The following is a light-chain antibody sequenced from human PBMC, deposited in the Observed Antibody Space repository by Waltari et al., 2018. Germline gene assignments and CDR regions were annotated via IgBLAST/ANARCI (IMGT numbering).Light chain of an antibody. V-gene: IGLV3-21*04. CDR2: YDK. CDR1: NIGTYS. Sequence: SYVVTQPPSVSVAPGETATITCGGDNIGTYSVHWYQQKAGQAPVLVIFYDKDRPSGIPGRFACSNSGKTATRTIGRVEAGDEARYYCHVWHPHVDPGVFGTGTEVTVL. J-gene: IGLJ1*01. CDR3: HVWHPHVDPGV.